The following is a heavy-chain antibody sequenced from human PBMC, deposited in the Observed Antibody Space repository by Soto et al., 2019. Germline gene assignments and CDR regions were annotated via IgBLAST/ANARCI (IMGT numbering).Heavy chain of an antibody. D-gene: IGHD2-2*01. V-gene: IGHV1-18*01. J-gene: IGHJ5*02. CDR1: GYTFTSYG. CDR3: ARDAHCSSTSCYNWFDP. Sequence: VKVSCKASGYTFTSYGISWVRQAPGQGLEWMGWISAYNGNTNYAQKLQGRVTMTTDTSTSTAYMELRSLRSDDTAVYYCARDAHCSSTSCYNWFDPWGQGXLVTVSS. CDR2: ISAYNGNT.